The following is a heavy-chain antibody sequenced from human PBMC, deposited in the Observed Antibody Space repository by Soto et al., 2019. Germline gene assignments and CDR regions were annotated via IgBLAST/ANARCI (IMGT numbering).Heavy chain of an antibody. V-gene: IGHV3-33*01. CDR3: ARGPMTTVTTWGDWYFEL. D-gene: IGHD4-17*01. J-gene: IGHJ2*01. Sequence: QVQLVESGGGVVQPGRSLRLSCATSGFTFSSYGMHWVRQGPGKGLEWVAVIWYDGTNKYYVDSVNGRFTISRDDSKNTLYLQMNSLRAEDTAVYYCARGPMTTVTTWGDWYFELWGRGTLVTVSS. CDR2: IWYDGTNK. CDR1: GFTFSSYG.